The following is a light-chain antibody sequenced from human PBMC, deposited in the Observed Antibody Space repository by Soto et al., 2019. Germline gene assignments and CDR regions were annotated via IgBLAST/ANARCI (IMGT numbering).Light chain of an antibody. J-gene: IGKJ1*01. CDR1: QSFSSN. Sequence: IVMSLSPATLSVSLGERATFSCSASQSFSSNLAWYQQKPGQAPGHFIYGASTSATRIPARFCGCWSGAEFTLTINSLRSEDFAVYYCQTYNNWTTCTYGKGTKVDI. V-gene: IGKV3-15*01. CDR3: QTYNNWTTCT. CDR2: GAS.